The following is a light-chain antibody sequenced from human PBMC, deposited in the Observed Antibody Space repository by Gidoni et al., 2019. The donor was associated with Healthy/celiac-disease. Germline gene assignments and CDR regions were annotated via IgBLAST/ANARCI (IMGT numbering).Light chain of an antibody. CDR3: QAWDSSTVV. V-gene: IGLV3-1*01. Sequence: SYELTQPPSVSVPPGQTASITCSGDNLGDKYACWYQQKPGQSPVLVIYQDSKRPSGIPARFSGSNSGNTATLTISGTQAMDEADYYCQAWDSSTVVFGGGTKLTVL. J-gene: IGLJ2*01. CDR1: NLGDKY. CDR2: QDS.